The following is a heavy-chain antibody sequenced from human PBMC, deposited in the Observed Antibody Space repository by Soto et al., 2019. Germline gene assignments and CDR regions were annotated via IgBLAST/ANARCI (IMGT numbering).Heavy chain of an antibody. Sequence: GGSLRLSCAASGFTFSSYGMHWVRQAPGKGLEWVAVISYDGSNKYYADSVKGQVTISADKSISTAYLQWSSLKASDTAMYYCARHMNTVTPPYYYYGMDVWGQGTTVTVSS. D-gene: IGHD4-4*01. CDR3: ARHMNTVTPPYYYYGMDV. CDR1: GFTFSSYG. CDR2: ISYDGSNK. V-gene: IGHV3-30*03. J-gene: IGHJ6*02.